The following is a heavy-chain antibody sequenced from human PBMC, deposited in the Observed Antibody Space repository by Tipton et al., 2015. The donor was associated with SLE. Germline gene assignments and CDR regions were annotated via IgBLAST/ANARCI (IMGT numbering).Heavy chain of an antibody. J-gene: IGHJ6*03. Sequence: TLSLTCTVSGGSISSGSYYWSWIRQPAGKGLEWIGRIYTSGSTNYNPSLKSRVTISVDTSKNQFSLELSSVTAADTAVYYCARETEDTGWIHSRDYIYYYYYVDVWGQGP. CDR1: GGSISSGSYY. CDR3: ARETEDTGWIHSRDYIYYYYYVDV. V-gene: IGHV4-61*02. D-gene: IGHD6-19*01. CDR2: IYTSGST.